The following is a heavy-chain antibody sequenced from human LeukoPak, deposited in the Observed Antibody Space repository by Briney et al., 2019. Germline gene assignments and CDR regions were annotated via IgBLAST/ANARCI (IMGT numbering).Heavy chain of an antibody. CDR2: ISYDGSNE. Sequence: GRSLRLSCAASGFTFSRYAMHWVRQAPGKGLEWVAVISYDGSNEYYAGSVKGRFTISRDSSENTLYLQMNSLRVEDTAVYYCARVGYYSSGPFSYFDYWGQGTLVTVSS. V-gene: IGHV3-30-3*01. CDR3: ARVGYYSSGPFSYFDY. CDR1: GFTFSRYA. D-gene: IGHD3-10*01. J-gene: IGHJ4*02.